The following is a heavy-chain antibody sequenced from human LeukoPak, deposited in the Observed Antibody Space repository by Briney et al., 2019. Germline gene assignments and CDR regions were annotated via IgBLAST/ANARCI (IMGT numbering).Heavy chain of an antibody. D-gene: IGHD5-12*01. CDR2: INHSGST. CDR3: ARGIYSGYGRLDY. J-gene: IGHJ4*02. Sequence: PSETLSLTCAVYGGSFSGYYWSWIRQPPGKGLEWIGEINHSGSTNYNPSLESRVTISVDTSKNQFSLKLSSVTAADTAVYYCARGIYSGYGRLDYWGQGTLVTVSS. CDR1: GGSFSGYY. V-gene: IGHV4-34*01.